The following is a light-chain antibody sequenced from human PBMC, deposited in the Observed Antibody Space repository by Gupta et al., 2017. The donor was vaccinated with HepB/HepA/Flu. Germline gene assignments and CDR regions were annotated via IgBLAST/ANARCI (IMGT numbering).Light chain of an antibody. CDR3: MQGTYTPPWT. J-gene: IGKJ1*01. CDR1: QSLLHSDGNTY. CDR2: RVS. Sequence: DVVMTQSPLSLPVTLGQPASISCNSSQSLLHSDGNTYFYWFQQRPGQSPRRLIYRVSTRDSGVPDRFSGSGSGTHFTLKISRVEADDVGVYYCMQGTYTPPWTFGQGTKVEIK. V-gene: IGKV2-30*02.